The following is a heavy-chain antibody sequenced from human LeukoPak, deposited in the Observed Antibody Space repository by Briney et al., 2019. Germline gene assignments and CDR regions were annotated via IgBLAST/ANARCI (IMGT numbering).Heavy chain of an antibody. Sequence: GGSLRLSCAASGFTFNAYWMPWIRQAPGKGLVWVASINKDATTIRYADSVKGRFTISRDNAENTLSLEMKGLRAEDTAMYYCARAASAYNSDYYFDHWGQGALVTVSS. CDR1: GFTFNAYW. CDR2: INKDATTI. J-gene: IGHJ4*02. CDR3: ARAASAYNSDYYFDH. D-gene: IGHD1-1*01. V-gene: IGHV3-74*01.